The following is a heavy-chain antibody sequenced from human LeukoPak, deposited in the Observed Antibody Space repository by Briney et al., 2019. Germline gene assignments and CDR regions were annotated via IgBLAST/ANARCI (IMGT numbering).Heavy chain of an antibody. V-gene: IGHV4-34*01. CDR3: ARGLRAPSYYYDSSGYYGGGY. Sequence: SETLSLTCAVYGGSFSGYYWSWIRQPPGKGLEWIGEINHSGSTNYNPSLKSRVTISVDTSKNQFSLKLSSVTAADTAVYYCARGLRAPSYYYDSSGYYGGGYWGQGTLVTVFS. D-gene: IGHD3-22*01. CDR1: GGSFSGYY. J-gene: IGHJ4*02. CDR2: INHSGST.